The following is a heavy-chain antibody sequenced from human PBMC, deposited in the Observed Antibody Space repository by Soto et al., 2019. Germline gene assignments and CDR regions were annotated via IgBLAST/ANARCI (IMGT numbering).Heavy chain of an antibody. CDR2: IYYSGST. CDR3: ARGSRGSRNYDFWSGYYASDY. J-gene: IGHJ4*02. D-gene: IGHD3-3*01. Sequence: SETLSLTCTVSGGSISSGDYYWSWIRQPPGKGLEWIGYIYYSGSTYYNPSLKSRVTISVDTSKNQFSLKLSSVTAADTAVYYCARGSRGSRNYDFWSGYYASDYWGQGTLVTVS. CDR1: GGSISSGDYY. V-gene: IGHV4-30-4*01.